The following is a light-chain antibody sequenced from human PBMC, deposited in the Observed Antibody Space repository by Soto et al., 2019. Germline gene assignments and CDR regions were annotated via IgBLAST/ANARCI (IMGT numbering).Light chain of an antibody. J-gene: IGLJ2*01. Sequence: QSVLTQPPSVSGAPGQRVTISCTGSSSNIGAGYDVHWYQQLPGTAPKLLIYGNSNRPSGVPDRFSGSKSGTSASLAITGLQAEAEADYYCQSYDSSLSGWVVFGGGTKLTVL. CDR3: QSYDSSLSGWVV. CDR2: GNS. V-gene: IGLV1-40*01. CDR1: SSNIGAGYD.